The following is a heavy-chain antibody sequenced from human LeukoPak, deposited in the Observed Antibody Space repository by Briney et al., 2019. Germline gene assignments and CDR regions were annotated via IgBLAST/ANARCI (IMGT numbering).Heavy chain of an antibody. V-gene: IGHV1-2*02. J-gene: IGHJ6*03. CDR3: ARDAGVNYYYYYMDV. Sequence: ASVKVSCKASGYTFTGYYMHWVRQAPGQGLEWMGWINPNSGGTNYAQKFQGRVTMTRDTSISTAYMELSRLRSDDTAVYYCARDAGVNYYYYYMDVWGKGTTVTVS. D-gene: IGHD2-8*01. CDR2: INPNSGGT. CDR1: GYTFTGYY.